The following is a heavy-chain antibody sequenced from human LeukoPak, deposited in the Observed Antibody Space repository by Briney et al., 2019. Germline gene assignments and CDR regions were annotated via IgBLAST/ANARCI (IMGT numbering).Heavy chain of an antibody. CDR3: ARDVRGSFPLVDY. Sequence: GGSLRLSCAASEFTFSSYSMNWVRQAPGKGLEWVSSISSTSTYIYYADSVKGRFTISRDNAKNSLYLQMNSLRAEDTAVYYCARDVRGSFPLVDYWGQGTLVTVSS. J-gene: IGHJ4*02. D-gene: IGHD1-26*01. CDR2: ISSTSTYI. CDR1: EFTFSSYS. V-gene: IGHV3-21*01.